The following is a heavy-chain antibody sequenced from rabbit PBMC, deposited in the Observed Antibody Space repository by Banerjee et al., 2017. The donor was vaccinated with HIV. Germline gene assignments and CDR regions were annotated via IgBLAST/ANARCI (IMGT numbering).Heavy chain of an antibody. V-gene: IGHV1S45*01. CDR2: INTSSGDT. J-gene: IGHJ4*01. CDR1: GFSFSNKYV. Sequence: QEQLEESGGDLVKPEGSLTLTCTASGFSFSNKYVMCWVRQAPGKGLEWIACINTSSGDTVYATWAKGRFTISKTSSTTVTLQMTSLTAADTATYFCARWGYRYDDYGPLNLWGPGTLVTVS. CDR3: ARWGYRYDDYGPLNL. D-gene: IGHD2-1*01.